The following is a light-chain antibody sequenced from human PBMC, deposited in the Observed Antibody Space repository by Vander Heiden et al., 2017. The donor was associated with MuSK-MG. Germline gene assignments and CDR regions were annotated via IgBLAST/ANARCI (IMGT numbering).Light chain of an antibody. CDR2: DAS. Sequence: DIPMPQSPSSLSASVGDRVTITRPASQGITHVLNWYQHKPGQAPKVLIYDASNLVTGVPARFSGGGSGKHFTFTITSLQPEDIATYYCQQCDSPPYTFGQGTKLQIK. CDR1: QGITHV. CDR3: QQCDSPPYT. J-gene: IGKJ2*01. V-gene: IGKV1-33*01.